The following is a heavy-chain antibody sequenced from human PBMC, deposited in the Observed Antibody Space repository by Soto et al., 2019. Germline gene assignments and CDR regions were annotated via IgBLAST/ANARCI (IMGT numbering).Heavy chain of an antibody. CDR1: GFIFRTYA. CDR3: AKDLRPDGRYDLDY. V-gene: IGHV3-23*01. Sequence: EVQMLESGGGLAQPGGSLRLSCAASGFIFRTYAMKWVRQAPGKGLEWVAVMVGDGSSSDYADSVRGRFTISRDNSKNTVYLQMNNLRAEDTAVYYCAKDLRPDGRYDLDYWGQGTMVTVSS. D-gene: IGHD1-26*01. J-gene: IGHJ4*02. CDR2: MVGDGSSS.